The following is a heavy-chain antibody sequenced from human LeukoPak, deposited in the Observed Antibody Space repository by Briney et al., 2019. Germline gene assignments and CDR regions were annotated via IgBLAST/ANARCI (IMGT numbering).Heavy chain of an antibody. Sequence: PSETLSLTCAVYGGSFSGYYWSWIRQPPGKGLEWIGEINHSGSTNYNPSLKSRVTISVDTSKNQFSLKLSSVTAADTAVYYCAGTWFLEWLLSFYFDYWGQGTLVTVSS. CDR3: AGTWFLEWLLSFYFDY. V-gene: IGHV4-34*01. CDR1: GGSFSGYY. D-gene: IGHD3-3*01. J-gene: IGHJ4*02. CDR2: INHSGST.